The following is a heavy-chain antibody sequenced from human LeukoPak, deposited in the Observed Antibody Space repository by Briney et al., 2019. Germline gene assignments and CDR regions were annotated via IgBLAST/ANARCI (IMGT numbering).Heavy chain of an antibody. Sequence: SETLSLTCTVSGGSISSYYWSWIRPPPGKGLEWIGYIYYSGSTNYNPSLKSRVTISVDTSKNQFSLKLSSVTAADTAVYYCARYGSGSYYNIFDYWGQGTLVTVSS. J-gene: IGHJ4*02. CDR2: IYYSGST. V-gene: IGHV4-59*01. CDR1: GGSISSYY. CDR3: ARYGSGSYYNIFDY. D-gene: IGHD3-10*01.